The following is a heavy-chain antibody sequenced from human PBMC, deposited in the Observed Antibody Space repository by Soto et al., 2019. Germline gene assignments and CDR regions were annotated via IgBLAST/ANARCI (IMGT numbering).Heavy chain of an antibody. D-gene: IGHD2-21*02. Sequence: QITLKESGPTLVKPTQTVTLTCTFSGMSLSTSGVGVGWIRQPPGKALEWLALIYWDDDKRYSPSLKSRLTIPKDTSKNQVVLTMTNVDPVDTATYFCAHSRVVVAAMDYWGQGTLVTVSS. V-gene: IGHV2-5*02. CDR1: GMSLSTSGVG. J-gene: IGHJ4*02. CDR2: IYWDDDK. CDR3: AHSRVVVAAMDY.